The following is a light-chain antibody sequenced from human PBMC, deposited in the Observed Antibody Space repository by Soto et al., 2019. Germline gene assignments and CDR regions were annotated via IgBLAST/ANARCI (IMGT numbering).Light chain of an antibody. J-gene: IGLJ1*01. V-gene: IGLV2-23*02. CDR3: CSYAGSRKV. CDR1: SIDVGSYDL. CDR2: EVS. Sequence: QSALTQPASVSGSPGQSITISCTGTSIDVGSYDLVSWYQQHPGKAPRLMIYEVSKRPSGISNRFSGSKSGNTASLTISGLQADDEADYFCCSYAGSRKVFGPGTKVTVL.